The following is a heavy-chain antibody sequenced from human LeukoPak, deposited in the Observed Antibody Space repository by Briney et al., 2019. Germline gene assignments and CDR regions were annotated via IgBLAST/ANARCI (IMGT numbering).Heavy chain of an antibody. CDR1: GFTFSSYA. CDR3: ARDYYASGSHDY. Sequence: PGGSLRLSCAASGFTFSSYAMHWVRQAPGKGLEWVAVISYDGSNKYYADSVKGRFTISRDNSKNTLYLQMNSLRAEDTAVYYCARDYYASGSHDYWGQGTLVTVSS. J-gene: IGHJ4*02. V-gene: IGHV3-30-3*01. D-gene: IGHD3-10*01. CDR2: ISYDGSNK.